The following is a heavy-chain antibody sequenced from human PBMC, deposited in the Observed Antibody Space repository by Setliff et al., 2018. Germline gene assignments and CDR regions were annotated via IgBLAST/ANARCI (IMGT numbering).Heavy chain of an antibody. CDR2: IYPDDSDT. J-gene: IGHJ3*01. CDR1: GYNFLDYW. V-gene: IGHV5-51*01. CDR3: ASPSGGWTKPFDV. D-gene: IGHD2-15*01. Sequence: PGESLKISCKASGYNFLDYWIGWVRQMPGKGLEWMGIIYPDDSDTRYSPSVQGPFTISADKSISTAYLQWSSLKASDTAMYYCASPSGGWTKPFDVWGQGTMVTGSS.